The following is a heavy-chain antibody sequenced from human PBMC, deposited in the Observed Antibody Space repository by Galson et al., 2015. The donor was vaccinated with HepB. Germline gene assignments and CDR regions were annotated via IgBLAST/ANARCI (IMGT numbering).Heavy chain of an antibody. Sequence: CKASGYTFTSYGISWVRQAPGQGLEWMGWISAYNGNTNYAQKLQGRVTMTTDTSTSTAYMELRSLRSDDTAVYYCARDVCSSTSCYNWFDPWGQGTLVTVST. V-gene: IGHV1-18*01. CDR3: ARDVCSSTSCYNWFDP. CDR1: GYTFTSYG. CDR2: ISAYNGNT. J-gene: IGHJ5*02. D-gene: IGHD2-2*01.